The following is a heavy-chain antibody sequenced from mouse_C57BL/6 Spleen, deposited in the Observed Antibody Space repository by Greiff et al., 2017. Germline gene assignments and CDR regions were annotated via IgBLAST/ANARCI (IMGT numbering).Heavy chain of an antibody. CDR3: ARWIYYDYGDYYAMDY. J-gene: IGHJ4*01. Sequence: VQLQQSGPELVKPGASVKISCKASGYAFSSSWMNWVKQRPGKGLEWIGRIYPGDGDTNYNGKFKGKATLTADKSSSTAYMQLSSLTSEDSAVYFCARWIYYDYGDYYAMDYWGQGTSVTVSS. V-gene: IGHV1-82*01. D-gene: IGHD2-4*01. CDR2: IYPGDGDT. CDR1: GYAFSSSW.